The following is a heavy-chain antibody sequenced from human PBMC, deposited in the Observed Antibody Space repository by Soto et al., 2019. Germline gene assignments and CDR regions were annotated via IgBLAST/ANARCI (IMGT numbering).Heavy chain of an antibody. J-gene: IGHJ4*02. Sequence: GGSLRLSCAASGFTFSSYGMHWVRQAPGKGLEWVAVISYDGSNKYYADSVKGRFTISRDNSKNTLYLQMNSLRAEDTAVYYCAKALPLSLEGLKLRYFDWLLGHFDYWGQGTLVTVSS. V-gene: IGHV3-30*18. CDR3: AKALPLSLEGLKLRYFDWLLGHFDY. D-gene: IGHD3-9*01. CDR2: ISYDGSNK. CDR1: GFTFSSYG.